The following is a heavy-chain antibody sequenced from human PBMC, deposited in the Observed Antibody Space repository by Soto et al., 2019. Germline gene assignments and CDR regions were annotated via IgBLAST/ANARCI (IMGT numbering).Heavy chain of an antibody. J-gene: IGHJ6*02. CDR1: GFTFSNYA. CDR3: ARISYYGSGSYVLYYLYGMDV. Sequence: PGGSLRLSCAASGFTFSNYAMHWVRQAPGKGLEWVAVISYDGSNKYYTDSVKGRFTISRDNSKNTLYLQMNSLRAEDTAVYSCARISYYGSGSYVLYYLYGMDVWGQGTTVTVSS. CDR2: ISYDGSNK. D-gene: IGHD3-10*01. V-gene: IGHV3-30-3*01.